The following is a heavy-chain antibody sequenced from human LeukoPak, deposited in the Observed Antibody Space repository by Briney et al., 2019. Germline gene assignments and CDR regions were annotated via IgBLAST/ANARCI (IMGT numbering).Heavy chain of an antibody. Sequence: PGGSLRLSCAASGFTFSSYAMSWVRQAPGKGLEWVSAISGSGGSTYYADSVKGRFTFSRDNSKNTLYLQMNSLRAEDTAVYYCAKDGLAVAGGGPDYWGQGTLVTVSS. CDR3: AKDGLAVAGGGPDY. D-gene: IGHD6-19*01. CDR2: ISGSGGST. J-gene: IGHJ4*02. CDR1: GFTFSSYA. V-gene: IGHV3-23*01.